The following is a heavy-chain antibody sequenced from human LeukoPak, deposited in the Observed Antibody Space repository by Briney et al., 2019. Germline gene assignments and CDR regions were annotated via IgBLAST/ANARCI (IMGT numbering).Heavy chain of an antibody. J-gene: IGHJ4*02. Sequence: GSLKLSCAASGFTFSSYSMNWVRQAPGKGLEWVSYISSSSSTIYYADSVKGRFTISRDNAKNSLYLQMNSLRAEDTAVYYCARDSITIFGVINYWGQGTLVTVSS. CDR3: ARDSITIFGVINY. CDR2: ISSSSSTI. CDR1: GFTFSSYS. V-gene: IGHV3-48*01. D-gene: IGHD3-3*01.